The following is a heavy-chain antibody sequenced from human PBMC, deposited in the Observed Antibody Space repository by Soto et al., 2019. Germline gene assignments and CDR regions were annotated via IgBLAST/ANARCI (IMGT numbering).Heavy chain of an antibody. J-gene: IGHJ5*02. Sequence: ASVKVSCKASGYTFTSYAMHWVRQAPGQRLEWMGWINAGNGNTKYSQKFQGRVTITRDTSASTAYMELSSLRSEDTAVYYCARAFRGVPNNWFDPWGQGTLVTVSS. CDR2: INAGNGNT. CDR1: GYTFTSYA. V-gene: IGHV1-3*01. CDR3: ARAFRGVPNNWFDP. D-gene: IGHD3-16*01.